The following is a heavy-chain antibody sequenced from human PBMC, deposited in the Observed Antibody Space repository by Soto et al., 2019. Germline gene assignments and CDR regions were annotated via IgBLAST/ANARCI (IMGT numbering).Heavy chain of an antibody. J-gene: IGHJ5*02. CDR3: AKRSSGNWFDP. CDR2: ISGSGGST. D-gene: IGHD3-10*01. CDR1: GLTFSSYA. Sequence: EVQLLESGGGLVQPGGSPRLSCAASGLTFSSYAMSWVRQAPGKGLEWVSVISGSGGSTYYADSVKGRFTISRDNSKNTLYLQMNSLRAEDTAVYYCAKRSSGNWFDPWGQGTLVTVSS. V-gene: IGHV3-23*01.